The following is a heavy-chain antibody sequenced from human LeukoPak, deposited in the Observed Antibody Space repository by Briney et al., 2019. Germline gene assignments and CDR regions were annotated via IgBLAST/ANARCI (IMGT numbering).Heavy chain of an antibody. CDR3: ARALQIYDFWSGYYSYYYYYGMDV. D-gene: IGHD3-3*01. CDR2: IYYSGST. CDR1: GGSISSYY. Sequence: SETLSLTCTVSGGSISSYYWSWIRQPPGKGLEWIGYIYYSGSTYYNPSLKSRVTISVDTSKNQFSLKLSSVTAADTAVYYCARALQIYDFWSGYYSYYYYYGMDVWGQGTTVTVSS. J-gene: IGHJ6*02. V-gene: IGHV4-30-4*01.